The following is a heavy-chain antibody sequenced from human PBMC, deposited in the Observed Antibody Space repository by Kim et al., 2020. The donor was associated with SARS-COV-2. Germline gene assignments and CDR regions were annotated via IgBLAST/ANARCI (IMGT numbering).Heavy chain of an antibody. CDR3: VRAMPSGGHSFGMDV. D-gene: IGHD1-26*01. CDR2: IIPIFGTA. J-gene: IGHJ6*02. CDR1: GGTFNTYA. Sequence: SVKVSCKASGGTFNTYAISWVRQAPGQGLEWMGGIIPIFGTANYAQKFKGRVTIIADESTTTAYMELSSLGAEDTAVYYCVRAMPSGGHSFGMDVWGQGTTVTVSS. V-gene: IGHV1-69*13.